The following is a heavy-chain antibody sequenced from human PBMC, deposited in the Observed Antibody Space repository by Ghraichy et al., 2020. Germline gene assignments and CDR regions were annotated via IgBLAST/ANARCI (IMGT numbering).Heavy chain of an antibody. V-gene: IGHV3-7*03. J-gene: IGHJ3*02. Sequence: GESLNISCAASGFMFSGYWMNWVRQAPGKGVEWVASIKDDGSEKYYLDSVKGRFTIFRDNAKKSQYLQMNSLRAEDTAIYYCARPVTPDDAYDIWGQGTMVTVSS. D-gene: IGHD2-15*01. CDR2: IKDDGSEK. CDR1: GFMFSGYW. CDR3: ARPVTPDDAYDI.